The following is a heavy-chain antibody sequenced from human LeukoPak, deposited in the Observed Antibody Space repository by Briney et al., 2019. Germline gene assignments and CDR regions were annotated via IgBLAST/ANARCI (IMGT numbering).Heavy chain of an antibody. J-gene: IGHJ6*02. V-gene: IGHV3-23*01. CDR2: ISGSGGGT. Sequence: GGSLRLSCAASGFISSIYAMNWVRQAPGKGLEWVSGISGSGGGTYYADSVKGRFTISRDNSKNTLYLQMNSLRAEDTAVYFCAKAQGDYCDSCGYNFYYYYGMDVWGQGTTVTVSS. CDR1: GFISSIYA. CDR3: AKAQGDYCDSCGYNFYYYYGMDV. D-gene: IGHD3-22*01.